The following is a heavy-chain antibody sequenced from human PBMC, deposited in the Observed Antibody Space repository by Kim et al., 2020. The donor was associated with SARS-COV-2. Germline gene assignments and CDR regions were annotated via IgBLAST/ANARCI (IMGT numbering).Heavy chain of an antibody. J-gene: IGHJ3*02. CDR2: IYPGDSDT. D-gene: IGHD3-16*01. V-gene: IGHV5-51*01. CDR3: ARSEITRRSDGFDI. Sequence: GESLKISCKSSGYRFSSYWIGWVRQMPGKGLELMGIIYPGDSDTRYSPSFQGQVTISADKSITTAYLQWESLKASDAALYYCARSEITRRSDGFDIWGQGTMVTVSS. CDR1: GYRFSSYW.